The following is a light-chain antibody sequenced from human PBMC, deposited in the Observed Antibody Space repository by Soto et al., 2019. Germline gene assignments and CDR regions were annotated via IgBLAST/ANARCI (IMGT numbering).Light chain of an antibody. CDR2: EVS. Sequence: QSVLAQPASVSGSPGQSITISCTGTSSEVGAYDFVSWYQQHPYKAPKLMIYEVSNLPSGVSYRFSGSKSVNTATLTISGLQAEDEADYYCSSYTTSSTRVFGTGTKVTVL. CDR1: SSEVGAYDF. J-gene: IGLJ1*01. V-gene: IGLV2-14*03. CDR3: SSYTTSSTRV.